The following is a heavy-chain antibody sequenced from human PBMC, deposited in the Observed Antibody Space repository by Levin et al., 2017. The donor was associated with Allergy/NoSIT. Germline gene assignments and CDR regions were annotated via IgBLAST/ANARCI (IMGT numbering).Heavy chain of an antibody. CDR3: ARNYLYYYIDV. D-gene: IGHD1-7*01. J-gene: IGHJ6*03. Sequence: SETLSLTCTVSGGSISTYYWSWIRQPPGKGLEWIGYIYYSGSTSYNPSLKSRVTISVDTSKNQFSLKLSSVTAADTAVYYCARNYLYYYIDVWGKGTTVTVSS. CDR1: GGSISTYY. V-gene: IGHV4-59*01. CDR2: IYYSGST.